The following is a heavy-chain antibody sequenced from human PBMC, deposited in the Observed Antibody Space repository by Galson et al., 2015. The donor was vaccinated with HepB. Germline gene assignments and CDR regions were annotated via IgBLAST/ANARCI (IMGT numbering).Heavy chain of an antibody. Sequence: SLRLSCAASGFTFSSYWMSWVRQAPGKGLEWVANIKQDGSEKYYVDSVKGRFTISRDNAKNSLYLQMNSLRAEDTAVYYCATSSSWPVGWYFDLWGRGTLVTVSS. CDR1: GFTFSSYW. D-gene: IGHD6-13*01. CDR3: ATSSSWPVGWYFDL. CDR2: IKQDGSEK. J-gene: IGHJ2*01. V-gene: IGHV3-7*03.